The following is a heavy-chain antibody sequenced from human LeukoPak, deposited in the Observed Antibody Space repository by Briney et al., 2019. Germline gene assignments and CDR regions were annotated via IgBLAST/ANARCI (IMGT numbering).Heavy chain of an antibody. CDR2: ISSNGGIT. V-gene: IGHV3-64*01. J-gene: IGHJ4*02. Sequence: PGGSLRLSCAASGFTFSIYTMSWVRQAPGKGLEYISTISSNGGITYYANSVEGRFTISRDDYKNTLYLQMASLRAEDMAVHYCVRDRGGSGYYYFDLWGQGTLVTVSS. D-gene: IGHD5-12*01. CDR3: VRDRGGSGYYYFDL. CDR1: GFTFSIYT.